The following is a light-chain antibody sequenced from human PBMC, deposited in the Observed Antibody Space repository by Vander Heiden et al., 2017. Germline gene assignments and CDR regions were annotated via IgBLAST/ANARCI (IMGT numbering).Light chain of an antibody. CDR3: AAWDDSLSGWV. J-gene: IGLJ3*02. CDR2: SNN. V-gene: IGLV1-47*02. Sequence: QSVLTQPPSASGTPGQRVTMSCSGSSSNIGSNYAYWYQQLPGTAPKLLIYSNNQRPSGVPDRFSGSQSGSSASLATSGLWSDDEADYYCAAWDDSLSGWVFGGGTKLTVL. CDR1: SSNIGSNY.